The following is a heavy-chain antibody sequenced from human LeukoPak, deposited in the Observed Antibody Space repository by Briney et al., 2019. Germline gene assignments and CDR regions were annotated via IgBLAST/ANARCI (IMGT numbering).Heavy chain of an antibody. D-gene: IGHD4-17*01. J-gene: IGHJ5*02. CDR3: ARHEYNDYGDYLNWFDP. CDR2: IYYSGST. V-gene: IGHV4-39*01. CDR1: GFTFSTYSMN. Sequence: PGGSLRLSCAASGFTFSTYSMNWVRQPPGKGLEWIGSIYYSGSTYYNPSLKSRVTISVDTSKNQFSLKLSSVTAADTAVYYCARHEYNDYGDYLNWFDPWGQGTLVTVSS.